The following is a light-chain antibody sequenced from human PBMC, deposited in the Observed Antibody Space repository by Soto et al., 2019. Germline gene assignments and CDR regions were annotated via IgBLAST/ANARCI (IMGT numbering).Light chain of an antibody. J-gene: IGKJ1*01. V-gene: IGKV1-9*01. CDR1: QGISSY. Sequence: DIQLTQSPSFLSASVGDRVTITCRASQGISSYLAWYQQKPGKAPKLLIYAASTLQSGVPSRFSGSGSGTDFTLTINRLQPDDFATYYCQQSYTTPWTFGQGTKVDIK. CDR2: AAS. CDR3: QQSYTTPWT.